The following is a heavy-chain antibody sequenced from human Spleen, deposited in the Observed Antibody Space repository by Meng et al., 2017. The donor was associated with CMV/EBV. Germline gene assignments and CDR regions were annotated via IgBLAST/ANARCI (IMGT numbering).Heavy chain of an antibody. CDR1: GYTFTSYD. J-gene: IGHJ6*02. CDR3: VRTNCDSIACYGGYYYGMDV. Sequence: ASVKVSCKASGYTFTSYDINWVRQATGQGLEWMGWMNPNSGNTGYAQKFQGRVTITRNTSISTAYMELSSLRSDDTAVYYCVRTNCDSIACYGGYYYGMDVWGQGTTVTVSS. V-gene: IGHV1-8*03. CDR2: MNPNSGNT. D-gene: IGHD2/OR15-2a*01.